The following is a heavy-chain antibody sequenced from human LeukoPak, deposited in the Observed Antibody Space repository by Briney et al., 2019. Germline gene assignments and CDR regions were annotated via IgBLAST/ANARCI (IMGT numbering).Heavy chain of an antibody. CDR2: IWYDGSNK. Sequence: GGSLRLSCAASGFTFSSYAMSWVRQAPGKGLEWVAVIWYDGSNKYYADSVKGRFTISRDNSKNTLYLQMNSLRAEDTAVYYCARDLATVTLENFFDYWGQGTLVTVSS. J-gene: IGHJ4*02. CDR1: GFTFSSYA. V-gene: IGHV3-33*08. D-gene: IGHD4-11*01. CDR3: ARDLATVTLENFFDY.